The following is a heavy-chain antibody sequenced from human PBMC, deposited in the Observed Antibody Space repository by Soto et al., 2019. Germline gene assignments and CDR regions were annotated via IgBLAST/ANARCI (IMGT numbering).Heavy chain of an antibody. J-gene: IGHJ4*02. D-gene: IGHD3-16*02. Sequence: GFSLTPSSATSGCPFPKACVSGVRQLPREGLEWIARVLSKADGGETDYAAPVKDRFTISRDDSRNTLHLQMNSLRTEDTAVYYCTTYDYIWGSDRYRWAYWGQGALVTVSS. CDR2: VLSKADGGET. V-gene: IGHV3-15*01. CDR3: TTYDYIWGSDRYRWAY. CDR1: GCPFPKAC.